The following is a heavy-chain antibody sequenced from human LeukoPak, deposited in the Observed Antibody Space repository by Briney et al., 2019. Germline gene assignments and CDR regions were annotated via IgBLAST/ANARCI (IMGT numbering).Heavy chain of an antibody. CDR1: GYTFTGYY. D-gene: IGHD6-19*01. CDR3: ARLRLGSGWYYYYYYMDV. V-gene: IGHV1-2*02. CDR2: INPNSGGT. J-gene: IGHJ6*03. Sequence: GASVKVSCKASGYTFTGYYMHWVRQAPGQGLEWMGWINPNSGGTNYAQKFQGRVTMTRNTSISTAYMELSSLRSEDTAVYYCARLRLGSGWYYYYYYMDVWGKGTTVTISS.